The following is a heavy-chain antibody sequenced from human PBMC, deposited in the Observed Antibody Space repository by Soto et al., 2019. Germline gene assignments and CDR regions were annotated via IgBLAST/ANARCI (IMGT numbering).Heavy chain of an antibody. Sequence: QVQLVQSGAEVKKPGSSVKVSCKASGGTFTSFAISWVRQAPGQGLEWMGEIIPILATANYAQNFQGRVTITADKATTTAYMKLSSLSSGDTAVYYCATMRQSRHYHLTAMDGWGQGTTITVSS. D-gene: IGHD2-2*01. V-gene: IGHV1-69*06. J-gene: IGHJ6*02. CDR1: GGTFTSFA. CDR3: ATMRQSRHYHLTAMDG. CDR2: IIPILATA.